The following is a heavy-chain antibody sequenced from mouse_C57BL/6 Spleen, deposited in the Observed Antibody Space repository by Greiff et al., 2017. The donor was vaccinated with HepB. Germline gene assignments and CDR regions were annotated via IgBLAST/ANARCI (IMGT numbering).Heavy chain of an antibody. V-gene: IGHV1-82*01. CDR3: ARGDYSNYRWFAY. J-gene: IGHJ3*01. CDR2: IYPGDGDT. CDR1: GYAFSSSW. Sequence: QVQLQQSGPELVKPGASVKISCKASGYAFSSSWMNWVKQRPGKGLEWIGRIYPGDGDTNYNGKFKGKATLTADKSSSTAYMQLSSLTSEDSAVYFCARGDYSNYRWFAYWGQGTLVTVSA. D-gene: IGHD2-5*01.